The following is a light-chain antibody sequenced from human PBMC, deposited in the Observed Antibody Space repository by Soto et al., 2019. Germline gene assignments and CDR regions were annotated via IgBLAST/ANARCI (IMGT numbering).Light chain of an antibody. CDR1: SSDVGGYNY. J-gene: IGLJ1*01. Sequence: QSALTQPAFVSGSPGQSITISCTGTSSDVGGYNYVSWYQHPPGKAPKLMISEVSNRPSGVSNRFSVSKSGNTASLTISGLQAEDEADYYCSSYTSTSTRVFGTGTKLTVL. V-gene: IGLV2-14*01. CDR3: SSYTSTSTRV. CDR2: EVS.